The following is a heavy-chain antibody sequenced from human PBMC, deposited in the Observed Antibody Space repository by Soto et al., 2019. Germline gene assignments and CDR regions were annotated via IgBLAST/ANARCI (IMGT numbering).Heavy chain of an antibody. Sequence: SETLSLTCTVSGGSISSYYWSWIRQPPGKGLEWIGYIYYSGSTNYNPSLKSRVTISVDTSKNQFSLQLSSVTAADTAVYYCASSSSWEYYFDYWGQGTLVTVSS. D-gene: IGHD6-13*01. CDR3: ASSSSWEYYFDY. CDR1: GGSISSYY. J-gene: IGHJ4*02. V-gene: IGHV4-59*08. CDR2: IYYSGST.